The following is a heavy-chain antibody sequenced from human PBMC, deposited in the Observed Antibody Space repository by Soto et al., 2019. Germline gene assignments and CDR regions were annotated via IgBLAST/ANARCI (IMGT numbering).Heavy chain of an antibody. CDR3: TRHGFFYYYYYMDV. D-gene: IGHD3-10*01. V-gene: IGHV3-73*01. Sequence: EVQLVESGGGLVQPGGSLKLSCAASGFTFSGSAMHWVRQASGKGLEWVGGIRSKANSYATAYAASVKGRFTISRDDSKNTAYLQMNSLKTEDTAVYYCTRHGFFYYYYYMDVWGKGTTVTVSS. J-gene: IGHJ6*03. CDR2: IRSKANSYAT. CDR1: GFTFSGSA.